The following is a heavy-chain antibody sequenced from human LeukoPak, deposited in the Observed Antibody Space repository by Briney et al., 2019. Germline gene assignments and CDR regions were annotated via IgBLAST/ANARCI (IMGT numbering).Heavy chain of an antibody. D-gene: IGHD3-10*01. CDR1: GYNFDNYG. Sequence: GASVKLSCKSSGYNFDNYGIGWVRHAPGQGLEWMGWISPYSGNTNYGQKLQGRVTMTTDTSTNTAYMELRRLSLDDTAIYYCARGEFPLDAFDIWGQGTMVTVSS. J-gene: IGHJ3*02. CDR3: ARGEFPLDAFDI. V-gene: IGHV1-18*01. CDR2: ISPYSGNT.